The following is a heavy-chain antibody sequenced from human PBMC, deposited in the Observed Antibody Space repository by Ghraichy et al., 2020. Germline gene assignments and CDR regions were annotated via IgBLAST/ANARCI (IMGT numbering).Heavy chain of an antibody. V-gene: IGHV3-7*01. Sequence: GGSLRLSCAASGFTFSSYWMSWVRQAPGKGLEWVANIKQDGSEKYYVDSVKGRFTISRDNAKNSLYLQMNSLRAEDTAVYYCARDPTNWGSASYYFDYWGQGTLVTVSS. D-gene: IGHD7-27*01. J-gene: IGHJ4*02. CDR2: IKQDGSEK. CDR1: GFTFSSYW. CDR3: ARDPTNWGSASYYFDY.